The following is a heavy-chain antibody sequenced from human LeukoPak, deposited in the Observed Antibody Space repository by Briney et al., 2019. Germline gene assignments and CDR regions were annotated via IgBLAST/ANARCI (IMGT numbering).Heavy chain of an antibody. Sequence: GGSLRLSCATSGFTFSSYAMNWVRQAPGKGLEWVSGISGGGGGTYYADSVKGRFTISRDNSKNTLYLQMNSLRAEDTAVYYCAKVLDSGWSFDYWGQGTLVTVSS. J-gene: IGHJ4*02. CDR2: ISGGGGGT. D-gene: IGHD6-19*01. CDR3: AKVLDSGWSFDY. CDR1: GFTFSSYA. V-gene: IGHV3-23*01.